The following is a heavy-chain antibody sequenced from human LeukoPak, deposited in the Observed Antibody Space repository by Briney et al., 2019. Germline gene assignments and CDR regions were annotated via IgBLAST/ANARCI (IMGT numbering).Heavy chain of an antibody. J-gene: IGHJ4*01. D-gene: IGHD3-16*01. V-gene: IGHV3-11*01. CDR3: ARLYDYASPLDF. Sequence: GGSLRLSCAASGFTFSDYYMMWIRQAPGKGLECISYISNGVYNIFYADSVKGQFTISRDDAKKSLYLQMDSLRSEDTAVYYCARLYDYASPLDFWGRGTLVTVSS. CDR2: ISNGVYNI. CDR1: GFTFSDYY.